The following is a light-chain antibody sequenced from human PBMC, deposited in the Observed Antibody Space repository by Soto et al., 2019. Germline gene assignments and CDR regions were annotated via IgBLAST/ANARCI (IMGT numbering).Light chain of an antibody. Sequence: DIQMTQSPSSLSASVGDRVTITCRASQSIRTSLNWYQQKPGKAPKLLIYGGFSLQSGAPSRFSGSGSGTDFTLTISSLQPVDFAVYYCQQSYSTPPTFGQGTKVEIK. CDR3: QQSYSTPPT. V-gene: IGKV1-39*01. CDR1: QSIRTS. J-gene: IGKJ2*01. CDR2: GGF.